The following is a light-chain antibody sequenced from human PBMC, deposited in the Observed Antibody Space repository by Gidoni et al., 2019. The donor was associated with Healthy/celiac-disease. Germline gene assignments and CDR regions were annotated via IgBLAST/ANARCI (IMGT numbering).Light chain of an antibody. Sequence: QSVLTQPPSVSGAPGQRVTISCTGSSSNIGAGYDVPWYQQLPGTAPKLLIYGNSKRPSGVPDRFSGSKSGTSASLAITGLQAEDEADYDCQSYDSSLSGSVFGGGTKLTVL. CDR3: QSYDSSLSGSV. J-gene: IGLJ2*01. CDR2: GNS. V-gene: IGLV1-40*01. CDR1: SSNIGAGYD.